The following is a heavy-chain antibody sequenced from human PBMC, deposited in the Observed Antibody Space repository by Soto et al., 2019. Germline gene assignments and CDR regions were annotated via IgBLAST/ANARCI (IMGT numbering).Heavy chain of an antibody. J-gene: IGHJ4*02. CDR3: AKASYGSSWYQDY. CDR1: GFTFSSYA. V-gene: IGHV3-23*01. D-gene: IGHD6-13*01. Sequence: GGSLRLSCAASGFTFSSYAMSWVRQAPGKGLEWVSVISGSGGSTYYADSVKGRFTISRDNSKNTLYLQMNSLRAEDTAVYYCAKASYGSSWYQDYWGQGTLVTVSS. CDR2: ISGSGGST.